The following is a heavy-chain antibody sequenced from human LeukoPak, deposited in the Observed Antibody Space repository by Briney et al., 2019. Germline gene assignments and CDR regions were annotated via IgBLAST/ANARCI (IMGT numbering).Heavy chain of an antibody. CDR3: ARGGKATVVTM. D-gene: IGHD4-23*01. Sequence: SETLSLACTVSGGSINSYDWSWTRQPAGKGLAWIGRIYSSGSTNYNPSLKSRVSMSVDTSKNQFSLKLTSVTAADTAVYYCARGGKATVVTMWGQGILVTVSS. V-gene: IGHV4-4*07. CDR1: GGSINSYD. CDR2: IYSSGST. J-gene: IGHJ4*02.